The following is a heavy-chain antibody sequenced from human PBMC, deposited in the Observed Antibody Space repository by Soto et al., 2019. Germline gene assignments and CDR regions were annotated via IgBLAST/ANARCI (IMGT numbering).Heavy chain of an antibody. CDR1: GYSLTSYW. V-gene: IGHV5-51*01. J-gene: IGHJ3*02. D-gene: IGHD3-22*01. CDR2: IYPGDSDT. CDR3: ARTLPPYYYDSSGYYYVFAFDI. Sequence: PGESLKISGKGSGYSLTSYWIGWVRQMPGKGLEGMGIIYPGDSDTRYSPSFQGQVTISADKSISTAYLQWSSLKASDTAMYYCARTLPPYYYDSSGYYYVFAFDIWGQGTMVTVSS.